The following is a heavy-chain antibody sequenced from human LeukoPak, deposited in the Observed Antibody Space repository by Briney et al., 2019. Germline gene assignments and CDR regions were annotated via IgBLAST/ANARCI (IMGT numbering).Heavy chain of an antibody. Sequence: GGSLRLSCEAAGFTFSDYYMSWIRQAPGKGLEWVSYISSDASIIYYAHSVKRRFTISRDNAENSLYLQMNSRRAEDSAVYYCARRKFSSSWSPNEFYFDYWGQGTLVTVSS. CDR3: ARRKFSSSWSPNEFYFDY. J-gene: IGHJ4*02. D-gene: IGHD6-13*01. CDR1: GFTFSDYY. CDR2: ISSDASII. V-gene: IGHV3-11*01.